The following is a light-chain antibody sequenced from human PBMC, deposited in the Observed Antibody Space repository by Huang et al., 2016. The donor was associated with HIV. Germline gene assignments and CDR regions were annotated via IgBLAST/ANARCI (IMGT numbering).Light chain of an antibody. CDR1: RSVSSN. V-gene: IGKV3-15*01. J-gene: IGKJ4*01. Sequence: IVMTQSPATLSVSPGERVTVSCRANRSVSSNLAWYQQRPGPAPSLLIYGSSTRAPGIPARFSGSGSGTDFSLTISSLQSEDFALYYCQQYNNWLLSFGGGTRVDI. CDR2: GSS. CDR3: QQYNNWLLS.